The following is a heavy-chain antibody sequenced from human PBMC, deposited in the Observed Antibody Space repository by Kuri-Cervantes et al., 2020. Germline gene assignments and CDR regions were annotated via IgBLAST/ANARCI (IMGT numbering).Heavy chain of an antibody. Sequence: ASVKVSCKASGYTFTSYAMHWVRQAPGQGLEWMGWISAYNGNTNYAQKLQGRVTMTTDTSTSTAYMELRSLRSDDTAVYYCARVRYYYGSGSEKFDYWGQGTLVTVSS. CDR3: ARVRYYYGSGSEKFDY. V-gene: IGHV1-18*01. J-gene: IGHJ4*02. CDR2: ISAYNGNT. D-gene: IGHD3-10*01. CDR1: GYTFTSYA.